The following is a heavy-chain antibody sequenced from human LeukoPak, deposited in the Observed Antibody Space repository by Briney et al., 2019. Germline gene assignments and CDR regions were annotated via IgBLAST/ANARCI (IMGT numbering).Heavy chain of an antibody. D-gene: IGHD3-22*01. CDR2: ISYDGSNK. V-gene: IGHV3-30*18. CDR3: AKDSDSSGSRYFQH. J-gene: IGHJ1*01. CDR1: GFTFSTYS. Sequence: GGSLRLSCAASGFTFSTYSMNWVRQAPGKGLEWVAVISYDGSNKYYADSVKGRFTISRDNSKNTLYLQMNSLRAEDTAVYYCAKDSDSSGSRYFQHWGQGTLVTVSS.